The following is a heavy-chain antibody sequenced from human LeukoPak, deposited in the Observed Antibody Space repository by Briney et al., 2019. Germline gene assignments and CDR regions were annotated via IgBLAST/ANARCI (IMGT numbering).Heavy chain of an antibody. CDR1: GGSFSGYY. Sequence: NPSETLSLTCAVYGGSFSGYYWSWIRQPPGKGLEWIGEINHSGSTNYNPSLKSRVTISVDTSKNQFSLKLSSVTAADTAVYYCARAGGMEMATGTDYWGQGTLVTVSS. V-gene: IGHV4-34*01. CDR2: INHSGST. D-gene: IGHD5-24*01. J-gene: IGHJ4*02. CDR3: ARAGGMEMATGTDY.